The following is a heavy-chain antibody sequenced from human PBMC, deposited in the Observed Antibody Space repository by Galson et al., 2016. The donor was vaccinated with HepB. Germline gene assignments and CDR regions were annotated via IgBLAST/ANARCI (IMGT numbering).Heavy chain of an antibody. D-gene: IGHD1-26*01. CDR1: GNTLTKLS. V-gene: IGHV1-24*01. CDR2: FDTEDGET. CDR3: AVGAMAT. J-gene: IGHJ5*02. Sequence: SVKVSCKVFGNTLTKLSMHWVRQAPGKGLEWMGGFDTEDGETIYAQKFQGRVTMTEDTSRDTAYMELSSLRSDDTAVYYCAVGAMATWGQGTLVTVSS.